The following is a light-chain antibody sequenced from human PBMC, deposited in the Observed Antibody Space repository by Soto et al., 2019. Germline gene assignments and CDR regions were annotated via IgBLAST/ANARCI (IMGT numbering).Light chain of an antibody. CDR2: AAS. CDR3: QQSYSIPFT. V-gene: IGKV1-39*01. Sequence: DMQLTQTPTSLSASVGDRVTITCRASQSISNYLNWYQQKPGKAPKLLISAASSLQSGVPSRFSGSGSGTEFTLTIRSLQPEDFATYYCQQSYSIPFTLRPGTKVYSK. CDR1: QSISNY. J-gene: IGKJ3*01.